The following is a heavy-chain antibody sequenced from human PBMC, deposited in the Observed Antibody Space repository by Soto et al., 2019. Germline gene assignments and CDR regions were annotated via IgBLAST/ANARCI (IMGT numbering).Heavy chain of an antibody. Sequence: QVQLQQSGPGLVKPSQTLSLTCAISGDSVSSNSAAWNWIRQSPSRGLEWLGRTYYRSKWYNDYAVSVKSRITINPDTSKNQFSLQLNSVTPEDTAVYYCARLKYSSSDAIYYYYGMDVWGQGTTVTVSS. J-gene: IGHJ6*02. D-gene: IGHD6-6*01. V-gene: IGHV6-1*01. CDR2: TYYRSKWYN. CDR3: ARLKYSSSDAIYYYYGMDV. CDR1: GDSVSSNSAA.